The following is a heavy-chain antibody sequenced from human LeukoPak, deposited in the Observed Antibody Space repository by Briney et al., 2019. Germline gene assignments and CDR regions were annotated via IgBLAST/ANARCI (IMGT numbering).Heavy chain of an antibody. CDR1: GGSISSSSYY. Sequence: SQTLSLTCTVSGGSISSSSYYWGWIRQPPGKGLEWIGSIYYSGSTYYNPSLKSRVTISVDTSKNQFSLKLSSVTAADTAVYYCARGYCSSTSCYTPFDYWGQGTLVTVSS. J-gene: IGHJ4*02. D-gene: IGHD2-2*02. CDR3: ARGYCSSTSCYTPFDY. CDR2: IYYSGST. V-gene: IGHV4-39*07.